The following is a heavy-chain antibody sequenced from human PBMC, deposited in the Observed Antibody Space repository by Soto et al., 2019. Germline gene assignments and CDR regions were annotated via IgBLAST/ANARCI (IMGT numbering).Heavy chain of an antibody. CDR1: GFTFSSYA. V-gene: IGHV3-23*01. D-gene: IGHD3-9*01. J-gene: IGHJ4*02. CDR2: VGGSGEYT. CDR3: AKVLTGYYYYFEY. Sequence: GGSLRLSCAASGFTFSSYAMIWVRQAPGKGPEWVSGVGGSGEYTYYADSVKGRFTISRDNSKNTVYLQISCLGAEDTAVYYCAKVLTGYYYYFEYWGQGTLVTVSS.